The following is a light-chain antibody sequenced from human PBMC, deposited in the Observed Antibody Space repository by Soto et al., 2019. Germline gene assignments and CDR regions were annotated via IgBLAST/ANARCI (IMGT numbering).Light chain of an antibody. CDR1: SSDVGGYNY. Sequence: QSALTQPASVSGSPGQSITISCTGTSSDVGGYNYVSWYQQHPGKAPKLMIYDVSNRPSGVSNRFSGSKSGNTASLTISGLQAEYEAEYDCSSYTSSSTLVFGTGTKLTVL. V-gene: IGLV2-14*01. CDR3: SSYTSSSTLV. J-gene: IGLJ1*01. CDR2: DVS.